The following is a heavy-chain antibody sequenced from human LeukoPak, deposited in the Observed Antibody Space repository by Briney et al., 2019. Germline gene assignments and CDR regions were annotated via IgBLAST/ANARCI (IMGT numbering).Heavy chain of an antibody. D-gene: IGHD6-19*01. CDR3: ARDVLLVVGYSSGWYFDY. J-gene: IGHJ4*02. CDR1: GYTFTTYG. CDR2: ISAYNGNT. Sequence: ASVKVSCKASGYTFTTYGISWVRQAPGQGLEWMGWISAYNGNTNYAQKFQGRVTMTTGTSTSTAYMELRSLRSDDTAVYYCARDVLLVVGYSSGWYFDYWGQGTLVIVSS. V-gene: IGHV1-18*01.